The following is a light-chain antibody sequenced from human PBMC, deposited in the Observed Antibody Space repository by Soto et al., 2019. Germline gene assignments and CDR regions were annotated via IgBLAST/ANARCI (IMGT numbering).Light chain of an antibody. CDR2: DVS. J-gene: IGLJ2*01. V-gene: IGLV2-14*01. Sequence: QSALTQPASVSGSPGQSITISCTGTSSDVGGYHYVSWYQQHPGKAPKLMIYDVSNRPSGVSNRLSGSKSGNTASLTISGLQAEDEADYYCRSYTSSSTLMVFGGGTKLTVL. CDR1: SSDVGGYHY. CDR3: RSYTSSSTLMV.